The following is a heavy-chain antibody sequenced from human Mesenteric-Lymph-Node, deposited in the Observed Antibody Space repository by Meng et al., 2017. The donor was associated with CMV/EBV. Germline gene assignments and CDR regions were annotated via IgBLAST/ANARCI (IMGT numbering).Heavy chain of an antibody. Sequence: LSLTCAASGFTFSSYWMSWVRQAPGKGLEWVANIKQDGSEKYYVDSVKGRFTISRDNAKNSLYLQMNSLRAEDTAVYYCAREAGGGNWVGYWGQGTLVTVSS. J-gene: IGHJ4*02. CDR2: IKQDGSEK. CDR3: AREAGGGNWVGY. D-gene: IGHD4-23*01. V-gene: IGHV3-7*01. CDR1: GFTFSSYW.